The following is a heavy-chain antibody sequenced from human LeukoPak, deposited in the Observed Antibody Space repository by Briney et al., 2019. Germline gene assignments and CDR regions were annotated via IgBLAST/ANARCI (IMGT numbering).Heavy chain of an antibody. CDR2: ISYDEGDR. D-gene: IGHD1-26*01. V-gene: IGHV3-30*03. Sequence: GGSLGLSCAASEFTFSTYGMHWVRQAPGKGLEWVAVISYDEGDRYYADSVKGRFSLSRDNSRNTLYLDMNSLRREDTAVYYCARATGSYGSLDMWGQGTTVTVS. CDR1: EFTFSTYG. CDR3: ARATGSYGSLDM. J-gene: IGHJ3*02.